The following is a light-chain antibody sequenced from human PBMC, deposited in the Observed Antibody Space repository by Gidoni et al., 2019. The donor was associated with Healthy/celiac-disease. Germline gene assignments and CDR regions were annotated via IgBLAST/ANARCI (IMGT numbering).Light chain of an antibody. V-gene: IGKV3-15*01. J-gene: IGKJ1*01. CDR3: QQYNNWPQT. CDR2: GAS. Sequence: IVMTQSPATLSVSPGERATLSCRASQSVSSNLAWYQQKPGQPPRLLIYGASTRATGIPARFSGSGSGTEFTLTISSLQSEDFAVYYCQQYNNWPQTFGQGTKVEIK. CDR1: QSVSSN.